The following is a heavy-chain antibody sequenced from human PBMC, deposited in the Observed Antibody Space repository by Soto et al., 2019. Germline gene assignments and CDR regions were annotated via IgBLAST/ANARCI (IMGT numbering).Heavy chain of an antibody. CDR2: ISGGGGNT. V-gene: IGHV3-23*01. Sequence: EVQLLESGGGLVQPGGSLRLSCAASGFTFSSYAMSWVRQTPGKGLEWVSGISGGGGNTYYADSVTGRFTISRDNSRNTLYLQMNRRRAADTAIYYCAKDRGAGGRFSGIAVAGIPSWGQGTLVTVSS. J-gene: IGHJ5*02. CDR3: AKDRGAGGRFSGIAVAGIPS. D-gene: IGHD6-19*01. CDR1: GFTFSSYA.